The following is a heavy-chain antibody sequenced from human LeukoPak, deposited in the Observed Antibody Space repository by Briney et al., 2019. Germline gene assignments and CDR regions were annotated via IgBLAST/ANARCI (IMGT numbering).Heavy chain of an antibody. V-gene: IGHV1-69*13. J-gene: IGHJ4*02. Sequence: ASVKVSCKASGGTFSSCAISWVRQAPGQGLEWMGGIIPIFGTANYAQKFQGRVTITADESTSTAYMELSSLRSEDTAVYYCAREVAGRLYFDYWGQGTLVTVSS. CDR1: GGTFSSCA. CDR2: IIPIFGTA. CDR3: AREVAGRLYFDY. D-gene: IGHD6-19*01.